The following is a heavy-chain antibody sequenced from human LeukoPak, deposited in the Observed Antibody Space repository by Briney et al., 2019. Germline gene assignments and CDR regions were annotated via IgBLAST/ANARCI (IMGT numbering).Heavy chain of an antibody. CDR2: IYTSEST. V-gene: IGHV4-4*09. J-gene: IGHJ3*02. Sequence: SETLSLTCTVSGGSISSYYWSWIRQPPGKGLEWIGYIYTSESTNYNPSLKSRVTISVDTSKNQFSLKLSSVTAADTAVYYCASSGYYDFWSGAKFLAFDIWGQGTMVTVSS. CDR3: ASSGYYDFWSGAKFLAFDI. D-gene: IGHD3-3*01. CDR1: GGSISSYY.